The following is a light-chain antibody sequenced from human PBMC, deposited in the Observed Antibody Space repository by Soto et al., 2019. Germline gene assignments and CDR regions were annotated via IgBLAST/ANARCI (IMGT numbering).Light chain of an antibody. CDR2: GAS. J-gene: IGKJ1*01. CDR3: QHYNNWPWT. Sequence: EIVMTQSSATLSVSQVERFSLSRRASQSINSDLAWYQQKPGQAPRFLIYGASTRATGIPARFSGSGSGTQFTLTISSLQSEDSALYYCQHYNNWPWTFGQGTKVDIK. V-gene: IGKV3-15*01. CDR1: QSINSD.